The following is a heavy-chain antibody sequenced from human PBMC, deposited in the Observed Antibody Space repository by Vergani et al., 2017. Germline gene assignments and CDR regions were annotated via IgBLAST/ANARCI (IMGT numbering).Heavy chain of an antibody. J-gene: IGHJ4*02. CDR1: GFTFSSYG. CDR2: ISYDGSNK. Sequence: QVQLVESGGGVVQPGRSLRLSCAASGFTFSSYGMHWVRPAPGKGLEWVAVISYDGSNKYYADSVKGRFTISRDNSKNTLYLQMNSLRAEDTAVYYCAKDQEQWLPEGWYFDYWGQGTLVTVSS. D-gene: IGHD6-19*01. V-gene: IGHV3-30*18. CDR3: AKDQEQWLPEGWYFDY.